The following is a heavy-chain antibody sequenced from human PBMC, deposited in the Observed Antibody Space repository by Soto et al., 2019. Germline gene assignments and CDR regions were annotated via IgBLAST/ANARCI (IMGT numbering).Heavy chain of an antibody. CDR1: GYTFTSYA. Sequence: QVQLVQSGAEVKKPGASVKVSCKASGYTFTSYAMHWVRQAPGQRLEWMGWINAGNGNTKYAQKFQGRVSMTRDTAASTAYRELSSLRSEDTDVYYCASVSMVRGADRRGDGRDVWGQGTTVTVSS. CDR2: INAGNGNT. J-gene: IGHJ6*02. V-gene: IGHV1-3*01. CDR3: ASVSMVRGADRRGDGRDV. D-gene: IGHD3-10*01.